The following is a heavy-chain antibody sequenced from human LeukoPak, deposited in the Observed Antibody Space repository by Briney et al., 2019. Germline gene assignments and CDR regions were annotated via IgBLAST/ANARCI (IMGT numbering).Heavy chain of an antibody. CDR3: ARGRGRQVGTRWHPDTHHDY. CDR2: IHYPEST. CDR1: GFSISSGFF. J-gene: IGHJ4*02. D-gene: IGHD6-13*01. V-gene: IGHV4-38-2*01. Sequence: PSETLSLTCAVSGFSISSGFFWGWIRRPPGKGLEWVGTIHYPESTYYNPSLSSRLTISMDTSKNHSSLKLSSVTAADTALYFCARGRGRQVGTRWHPDTHHDYWGQGILVTVSS.